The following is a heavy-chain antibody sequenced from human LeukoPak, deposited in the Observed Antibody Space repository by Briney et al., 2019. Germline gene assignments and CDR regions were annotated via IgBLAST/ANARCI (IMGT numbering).Heavy chain of an antibody. V-gene: IGHV1-2*02. CDR2: INPSSGGT. Sequence: ASVKVSCKTSGYIFSGYYMHWVRQAPGQGLEWMGCINPSSGGTNYTQKFQGRVTMTRDTSISTAYMELSRLRSDDTAVYYCARGARMYYYDSSGYNDYWGQGTLATVSS. D-gene: IGHD3-22*01. J-gene: IGHJ4*02. CDR1: GYIFSGYY. CDR3: ARGARMYYYDSSGYNDY.